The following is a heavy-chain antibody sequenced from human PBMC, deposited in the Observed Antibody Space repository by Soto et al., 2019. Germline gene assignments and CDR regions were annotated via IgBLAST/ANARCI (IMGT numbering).Heavy chain of an antibody. CDR1: GYTFTNSR. J-gene: IGHJ4*01. CDR2: INTDNGNT. V-gene: IGHV1-18*01. D-gene: IGHD3-3*01. CDR3: ARGVPYYDFWSGYYNQGYYFDY. Sequence: AAVKVSCKPSGYTFTNSRIIWVRQAPGQGLEGLGWINTDNGNTNYAQHLQGRVTLTTYTSTSTAYMELSRLRSDDTAVYYCARGVPYYDFWSGYYNQGYYFDYWG.